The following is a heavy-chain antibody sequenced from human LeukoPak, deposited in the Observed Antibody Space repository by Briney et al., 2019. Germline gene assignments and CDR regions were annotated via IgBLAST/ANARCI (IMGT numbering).Heavy chain of an antibody. CDR2: INHSGST. J-gene: IGHJ4*02. CDR3: ARGRRGVTGTTHFDY. Sequence: SETLSLTCAVYGRSFSGYYWSWIRQPPGKGLEWIGEINHSGSTNYNPSLKSRVTISVDTSKNQFSLKLSSVTAADTAVYYCARGRRGVTGTTHFDYWGQGTLVTVSS. CDR1: GRSFSGYY. D-gene: IGHD1-20*01. V-gene: IGHV4-34*01.